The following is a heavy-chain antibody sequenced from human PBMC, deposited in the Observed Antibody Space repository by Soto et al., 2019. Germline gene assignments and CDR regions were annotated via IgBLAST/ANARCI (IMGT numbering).Heavy chain of an antibody. Sequence: QVQLVQSGAEVKKPGASVKVSCKASGYTFIDYYIHWVRQVPGQGLEWMGWINPNSGDTSYAQKFQDRVTMARDTSISAASMELSRLRSDDTAVYYCARARRDGYNYDDWGQGTLVTVSS. CDR3: ARARRDGYNYDD. V-gene: IGHV1-2*02. J-gene: IGHJ4*02. CDR2: INPNSGDT. CDR1: GYTFIDYY. D-gene: IGHD5-12*01.